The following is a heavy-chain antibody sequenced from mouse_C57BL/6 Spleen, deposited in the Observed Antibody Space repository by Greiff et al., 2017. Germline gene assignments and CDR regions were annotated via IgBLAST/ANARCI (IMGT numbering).Heavy chain of an antibody. CDR3: ARVGAYGNYVFAY. J-gene: IGHJ3*01. CDR2: INPSNGGT. Sequence: VQLQQPGTELVKPGASVKLSCKASGYTFTSYWMHWVKQRPGQGLEWIGNINPSNGGTNYNEKFKSQATLTVDKSSSTAYMQLSSLTSEDSAVYYCARVGAYGNYVFAYWGQGTLVTVSA. CDR1: GYTFTSYW. D-gene: IGHD2-1*01. V-gene: IGHV1-53*01.